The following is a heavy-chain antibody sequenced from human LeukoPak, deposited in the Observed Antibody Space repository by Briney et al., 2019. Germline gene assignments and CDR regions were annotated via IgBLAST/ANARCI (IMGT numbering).Heavy chain of an antibody. CDR1: GYTFTSYD. CDR3: AKNPYEYYFDY. V-gene: IGHV1-2*02. CDR2: INPNSGDT. J-gene: IGHJ4*02. D-gene: IGHD5-12*01. Sequence: ASVKVSCKASGYTFTSYDINWVRQAPGQGLEWMGWINPNSGDTNYAQKFQGRVAMTRDTSIRTAYLELSGLRSDDTAVYYCAKNPYEYYFDYWGQGTLVTVSS.